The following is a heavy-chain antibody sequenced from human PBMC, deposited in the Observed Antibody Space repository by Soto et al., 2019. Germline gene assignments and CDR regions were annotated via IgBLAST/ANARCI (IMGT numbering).Heavy chain of an antibody. V-gene: IGHV1-58*01. D-gene: IGHD2-8*02. CDR2: IVVDSGNT. CDR3: AADLVGLDYYAMDV. Sequence: SVKVSCKASRFTFTDSAVQWVRQARGQRLEWIGWIVVDSGNTNYAQKFQERVTITRDMSTRTAYMELSSLRSEDTAVYYCAADLVGLDYYAMDVWGQGTTVTVSS. J-gene: IGHJ6*02. CDR1: RFTFTDSA.